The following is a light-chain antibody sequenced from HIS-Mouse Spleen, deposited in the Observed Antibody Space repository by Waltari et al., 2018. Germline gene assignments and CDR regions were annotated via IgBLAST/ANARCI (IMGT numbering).Light chain of an antibody. Sequence: DIQMTPAPSSVSASVGYRVTIPCRASQGISSWLAWYPQKPGKAPKLLIYAASSLQSGVPSRFSGSGSGTDFTLTISSLQPEDFATYYCQQANSFPLTFGGGTKVEIK. V-gene: IGKV1-12*01. CDR3: QQANSFPLT. J-gene: IGKJ4*01. CDR1: QGISSW. CDR2: AAS.